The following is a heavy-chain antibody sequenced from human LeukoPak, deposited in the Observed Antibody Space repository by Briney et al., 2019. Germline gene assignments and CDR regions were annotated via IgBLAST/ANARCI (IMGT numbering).Heavy chain of an antibody. D-gene: IGHD6-19*01. CDR1: GYTFTSYG. V-gene: IGHV1-18*01. J-gene: IGHJ5*02. Sequence: GALVKVSCKASGYTFTSYGISWVRQAPGQGLEWMGWISAYNGNTNYAQKLQGRVTMTTDTSTSTAYMELRSLRSDDTAVYYCTLSAVAGTGSWFDPWGQGTLVTVSS. CDR3: TLSAVAGTGSWFDP. CDR2: ISAYNGNT.